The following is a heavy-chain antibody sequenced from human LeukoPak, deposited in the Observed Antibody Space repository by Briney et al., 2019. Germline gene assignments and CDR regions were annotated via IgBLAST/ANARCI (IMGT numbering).Heavy chain of an antibody. D-gene: IGHD1-26*01. Sequence: ASVKVSCKASGYTFTSYDINWVRQATGQGLEWMGWMNPNSGNTGYAQKFQGRVTMTRDTSISTAYMELSRLRSDDTAVYYCARDWDSGSYPADYWGQGTLVTVSS. CDR3: ARDWDSGSYPADY. J-gene: IGHJ4*02. CDR1: GYTFTSYD. V-gene: IGHV1-8*01. CDR2: MNPNSGNT.